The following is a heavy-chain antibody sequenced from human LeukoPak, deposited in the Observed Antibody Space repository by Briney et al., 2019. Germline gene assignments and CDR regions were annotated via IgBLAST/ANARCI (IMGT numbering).Heavy chain of an antibody. CDR3: ARGRRLPQGDYYYYYMDV. CDR2: IIPIFGTA. D-gene: IGHD1-26*01. Sequence: GASVKVSCKASGGTFSSYAISWVRQAPGQGLEWMGGIIPIFGTANYAQKFQGRVTITTDGSTSTAYMELSSLRSEDTAVYYCARGRRLPQGDYYYYYMDVWGKGTTVTVSS. CDR1: GGTFSSYA. J-gene: IGHJ6*03. V-gene: IGHV1-69*05.